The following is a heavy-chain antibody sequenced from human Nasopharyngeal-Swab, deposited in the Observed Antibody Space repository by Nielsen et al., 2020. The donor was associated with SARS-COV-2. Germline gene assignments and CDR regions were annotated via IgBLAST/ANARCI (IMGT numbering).Heavy chain of an antibody. CDR1: GGSISSYY. V-gene: IGHV4-59*13. D-gene: IGHD5-18*01. J-gene: IGHJ6*02. Sequence: SETLSLTCTVSGGSISSYYWSWIRQPPGKGLEWIGYIYYSGSTNYNPPLKSRVTISVDTSKNQFSLKLSSVTAADTAVYYCARSEWIQLWSTGRRGMDVWGQGTTVTVSS. CDR3: ARSEWIQLWSTGRRGMDV. CDR2: IYYSGST.